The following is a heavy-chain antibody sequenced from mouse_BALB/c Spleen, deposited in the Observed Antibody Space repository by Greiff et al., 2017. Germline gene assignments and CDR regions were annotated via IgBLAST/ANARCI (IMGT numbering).Heavy chain of an antibody. CDR2: INPSSGYT. CDR1: GYTFTSYT. CDR3: ATYRYTFAY. V-gene: IGHV1-4*02. J-gene: IGHJ3*01. D-gene: IGHD2-14*01. Sequence: QVQLQQSAAELARPGASVKMSCKASGYTFTSYTMHWVKQRPGQGLEWIGYINPSSGYTEYNQKFKDKTTLTADKSSSTAYMQLSSLTSEDSAVYYCATYRYTFAYWGQGTLVTVSA.